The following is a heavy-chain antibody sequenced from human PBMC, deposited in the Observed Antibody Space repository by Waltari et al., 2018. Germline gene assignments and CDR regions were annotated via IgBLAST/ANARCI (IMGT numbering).Heavy chain of an antibody. V-gene: IGHV1-2*02. Sequence: QVQLVQSGAEVKKPGASVKVSCKASGYTFTGYYMHWVRQAPGQGLEWMEWINPNMGGTNYAQKFQGRVTMTRATSISTAYMELSRLRSDDTAVYYCARGSLRFGESILYYFDYWGQGTLVTVSS. D-gene: IGHD3-10*01. CDR3: ARGSLRFGESILYYFDY. CDR1: GYTFTGYY. J-gene: IGHJ4*02. CDR2: INPNMGGT.